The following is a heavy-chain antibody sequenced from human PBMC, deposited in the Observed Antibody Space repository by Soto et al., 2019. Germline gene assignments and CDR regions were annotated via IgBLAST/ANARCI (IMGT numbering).Heavy chain of an antibody. CDR1: GGSISSSNW. J-gene: IGHJ6*02. Sequence: PSETLSLTCAVSGGSISSSNWWSWVRQPPGKGLEWIGEIYHSGSTNYNPSLKSRATISVDKSKNQFSLKLSSVTAADTAVYYCAREATNYYYGMDVWGQGTTVTVSS. CDR3: AREATNYYYGMDV. CDR2: IYHSGST. V-gene: IGHV4-4*02.